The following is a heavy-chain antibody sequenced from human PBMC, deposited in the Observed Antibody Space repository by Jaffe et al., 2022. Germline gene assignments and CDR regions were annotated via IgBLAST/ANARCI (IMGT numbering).Heavy chain of an antibody. CDR2: INHSGST. CDR1: GGSFSGYY. Sequence: QVQLQQWGAGLLKPSETLSLTCAVYGGSFSGYYWSWIRQPPGKGLEWIGEINHSGSTNYNPSLKSRVTISVDTSKNQFSLKLSSVTAADTAVYYCARSPIDLLFGGAWWANWFDPWGQGTLVTVSS. D-gene: IGHD3-3*01. CDR3: ARSPIDLLFGGAWWANWFDP. V-gene: IGHV4-34*01. J-gene: IGHJ5*02.